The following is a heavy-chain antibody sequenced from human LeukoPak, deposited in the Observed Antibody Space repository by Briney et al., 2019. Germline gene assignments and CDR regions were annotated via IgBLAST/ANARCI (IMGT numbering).Heavy chain of an antibody. CDR3: ARAGLLSYFDY. D-gene: IGHD2/OR15-2a*01. V-gene: IGHV3-48*03. CDR1: GFIFDNYE. J-gene: IGHJ4*02. Sequence: GGSLRLSCTASGFIFDNYEMDWVRQPPRKGLEWVAYMSRSGSTTYYAASVKGRFTISRGHARDSLFLQMNGLRVDDTAIYYCARAGLLSYFDYWGQGALVTVSS. CDR2: MSRSGSTT.